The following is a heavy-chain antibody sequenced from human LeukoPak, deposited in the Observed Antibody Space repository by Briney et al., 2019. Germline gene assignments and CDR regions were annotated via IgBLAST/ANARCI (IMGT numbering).Heavy chain of an antibody. CDR2: ISGSGGST. CDR3: AKDRPLEYYYDSSGQDY. V-gene: IGHV3-23*01. Sequence: TGGSLRLSCAASGFTFSSYAMSWVRQAPGKGLEWVSAISGSGGSTYYADSVKGRFTISRDNSKNTLYLQMNSPRAEDTAVYYCAKDRPLEYYYDSSGQDYWGQGTLVTVSS. J-gene: IGHJ4*02. D-gene: IGHD3-22*01. CDR1: GFTFSSYA.